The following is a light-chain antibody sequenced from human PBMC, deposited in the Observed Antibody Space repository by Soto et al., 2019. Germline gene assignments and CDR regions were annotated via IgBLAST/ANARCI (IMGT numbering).Light chain of an antibody. CDR3: QQRAYWPRT. CDR1: QSVSSY. CDR2: DAS. J-gene: IGKJ1*01. V-gene: IGKV3-11*01. Sequence: EIVLTQSPATLSVSPGERVTLSCRASQSVSSYLAWYQQRPGQAPKLLIYDASNRAAGIPARFSGSGSGTDFTLTIGSLEPDDFAVYYCQQRAYWPRTFGQGTKVEIK.